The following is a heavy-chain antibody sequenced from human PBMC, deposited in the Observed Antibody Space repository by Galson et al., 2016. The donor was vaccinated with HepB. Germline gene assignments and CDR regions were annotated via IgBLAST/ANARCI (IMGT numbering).Heavy chain of an antibody. Sequence: SETLSLTCTVSGGFIRSYYWSWIRQPPGKGLEWIGYIYYSGSANYNPSPMSRVTISVDSSKNQFSLKLSSVTAADTAVYFCARGASSSSYGSRWFDPWGQGILVTVSS. D-gene: IGHD6-6*01. V-gene: IGHV4-59*01. CDR3: ARGASSSSYGSRWFDP. CDR2: IYYSGSA. CDR1: GGFIRSYY. J-gene: IGHJ5*02.